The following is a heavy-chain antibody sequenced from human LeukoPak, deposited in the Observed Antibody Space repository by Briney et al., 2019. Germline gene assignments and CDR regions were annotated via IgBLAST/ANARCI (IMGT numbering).Heavy chain of an antibody. CDR1: GGSISSSSYY. Sequence: PSETLSLTCTVSGGSISSSSYYWGWIRQPPGKGLEWIGSIYHSGSTYYNPSLRSRVTISVDTSKNEFSLRLSSVTAADTAAYYCARHLGGMEFGELLWARAFDIWGQGTMVTVSS. CDR2: IYHSGST. D-gene: IGHD3-10*01. CDR3: ARHLGGMEFGELLWARAFDI. J-gene: IGHJ3*02. V-gene: IGHV4-39*01.